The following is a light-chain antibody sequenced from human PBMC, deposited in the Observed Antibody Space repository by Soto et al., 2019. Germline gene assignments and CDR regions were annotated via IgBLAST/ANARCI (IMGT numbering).Light chain of an antibody. Sequence: IQMTQSPSSLSVSVTDRVTITCRASQDIGNDLGWYQQRPGEAPELLLYAASTLRSGVPSRFSGSGSGTQFTLTINNLQPEDSATYFCLQDHDYPWTFGHGTKLEV. V-gene: IGKV1-6*02. J-gene: IGKJ1*01. CDR1: QDIGND. CDR2: AAS. CDR3: LQDHDYPWT.